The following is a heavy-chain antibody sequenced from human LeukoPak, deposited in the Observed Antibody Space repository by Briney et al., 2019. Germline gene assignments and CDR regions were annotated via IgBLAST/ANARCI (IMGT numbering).Heavy chain of an antibody. CDR1: GFTFSSYS. D-gene: IGHD2-2*01. J-gene: IGHJ2*01. CDR3: ARGATRATRRFDV. Sequence: GGSLRLSCVASGFTFSSYSLAWVRQTPGRGLAWVSIIAGNNSPTFYADSVEGRFTISRDNSKNMGYLQMNSLRVEDSGVYFCARGATRATRRFDVWGRGTLVTVSS. V-gene: IGHV3-23*01. CDR2: IAGNNSPT.